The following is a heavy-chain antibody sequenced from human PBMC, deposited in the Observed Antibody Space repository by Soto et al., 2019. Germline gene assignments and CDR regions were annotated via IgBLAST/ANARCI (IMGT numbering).Heavy chain of an antibody. J-gene: IGHJ4*02. CDR3: ARDPYYYGSGSYDRYFDY. CDR2: INWNGGST. D-gene: IGHD3-10*01. V-gene: IGHV3-20*04. Sequence: EVQLVESGGGVVRPGGSLRLSCAASGFTFDDYGMSWVRQAPGKGLEWVSGINWNGGSTGYADSVKGRFTISRDNAKNSLYLQMNSRRAEDTALYYCARDPYYYGSGSYDRYFDYWGQGTLVTVSS. CDR1: GFTFDDYG.